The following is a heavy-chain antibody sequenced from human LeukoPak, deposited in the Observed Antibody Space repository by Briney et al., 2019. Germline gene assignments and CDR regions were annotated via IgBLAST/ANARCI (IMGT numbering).Heavy chain of an antibody. V-gene: IGHV1-46*01. Sequence: ASVKVSCKASGYTFTSYYMHWVRQAPGQGLEWMGIINPSGGSTSYAQKFQGRVTMTRDTSISTGYMELSRLRSDDTAVYYCARTEGYCSGGSCYWVYWGQGTLVTVSS. CDR3: ARTEGYCSGGSCYWVY. D-gene: IGHD2-15*01. J-gene: IGHJ4*02. CDR2: INPSGGST. CDR1: GYTFTSYY.